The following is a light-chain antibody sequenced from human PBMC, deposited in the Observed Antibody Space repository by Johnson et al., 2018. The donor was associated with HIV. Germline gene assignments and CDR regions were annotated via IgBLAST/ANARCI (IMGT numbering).Light chain of an antibody. J-gene: IGLJ1*01. CDR2: DNN. CDR1: SSNVGSSF. V-gene: IGLV1-51*01. CDR3: GTWDSSWGV. Sequence: QFVLTQPPSVSAAPGQTVTISCSGSSSNVGSSFVSWYRQVPGTAPKLLIYDNNKRPSGIPGRFSGSKSGPSATLGITGLQTGDEADYYCGTWDSSWGVFGTGTKVTVL.